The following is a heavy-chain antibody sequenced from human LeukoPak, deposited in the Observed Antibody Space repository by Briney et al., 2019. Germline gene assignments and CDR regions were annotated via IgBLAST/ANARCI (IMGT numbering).Heavy chain of an antibody. J-gene: IGHJ6*02. Sequence: GESLKISCKGSGYSFTSYWIGWVRQMPGKGLEWMGSIYPGDSDTRYSPSFQGQVTISADKSISTAYLQWSSLKASDTAMYYCASDSSGYYGGYYYGMDVWGQGTTVTVSS. D-gene: IGHD3-22*01. CDR3: ASDSSGYYGGYYYGMDV. CDR2: IYPGDSDT. CDR1: GYSFTSYW. V-gene: IGHV5-51*01.